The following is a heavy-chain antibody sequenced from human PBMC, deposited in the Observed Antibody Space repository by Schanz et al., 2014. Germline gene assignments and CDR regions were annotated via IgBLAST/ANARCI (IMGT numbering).Heavy chain of an antibody. CDR1: RYTFNTYG. CDR2: MNPNSGNT. J-gene: IGHJ6*02. V-gene: IGHV1-8*02. CDR3: ARGPSQGYSYGHNIGAYYYGMDV. Sequence: QVQLVQSGAEVRKPGASVKVSCKASRYTFNTYGLNWVRQAPGQGLEWMGWMNPNSGNTGYAQKFQGRVTMTRNTSISTAYMELSSLRSEDTAVYYCARGPSQGYSYGHNIGAYYYGMDVWGQGTTVTVSS. D-gene: IGHD5-18*01.